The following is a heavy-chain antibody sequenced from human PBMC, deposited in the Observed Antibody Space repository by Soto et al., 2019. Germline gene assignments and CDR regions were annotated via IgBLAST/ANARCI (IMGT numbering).Heavy chain of an antibody. CDR3: ARIHFGDEPSYYYYGMDV. CDR1: GGSFSSGDYY. CDR2: IYYTGST. D-gene: IGHD4-17*01. J-gene: IGHJ6*02. Sequence: QVQLQESGPGVVKPSQTLSLTCTVSGGSFSSGDYYWSWVRQPPGKGLEWIGYIYYTGSTFHNPSLKSRVYISIDTSKTQFSLKMSSVTAADTAVYYCARIHFGDEPSYYYYGMDVWGQGTTVTVSS. V-gene: IGHV4-30-4*01.